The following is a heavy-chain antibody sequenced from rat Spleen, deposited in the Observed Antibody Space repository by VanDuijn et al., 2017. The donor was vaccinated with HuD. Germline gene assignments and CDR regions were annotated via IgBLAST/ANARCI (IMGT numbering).Heavy chain of an antibody. J-gene: IGHJ4*01. CDR2: ISTSGGST. CDR1: GFTFSNYD. CDR3: ARHHYDGYYHGPVLGVMDA. D-gene: IGHD1-12*03. Sequence: EVQLVESGGGLVQPGRSLKLSCAASGFTFSNYDMAWVRQAPTKGLEWVASISTSGGSTYYRDSVKGRFTVSRDNAKSTLYLQMDSLRSEDTATYYCARHHYDGYYHGPVLGVMDAWGQGDSVTVSS. V-gene: IGHV5-25*01.